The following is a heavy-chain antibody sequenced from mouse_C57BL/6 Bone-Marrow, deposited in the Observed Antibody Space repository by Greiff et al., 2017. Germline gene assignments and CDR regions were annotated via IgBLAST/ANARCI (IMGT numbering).Heavy chain of an antibody. CDR3: ARESYDYDDAMDY. Sequence: EVKLVESEVGLVQPGSSMKLSCTASGFTFSDYYMAWVRQVPEKGLEWVANINYDGSSTYYLDSLKSRFIISRDNAKNILYLQMSSLKSEDTATYYCARESYDYDDAMDYWGQGTSVTVSS. V-gene: IGHV5-16*01. CDR2: INYDGSST. J-gene: IGHJ4*01. D-gene: IGHD2-4*01. CDR1: GFTFSDYY.